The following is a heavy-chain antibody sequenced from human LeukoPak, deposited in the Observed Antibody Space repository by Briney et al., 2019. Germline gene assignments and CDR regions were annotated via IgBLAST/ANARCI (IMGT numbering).Heavy chain of an antibody. V-gene: IGHV4-39*01. J-gene: IGHJ3*02. CDR1: GGSISSSSYY. D-gene: IGHD6-19*01. CDR3: ASHRAGQWLENAFDI. CDR2: IYYSGST. Sequence: PSETLSLTCTVSGGSISSSSYYWGWIRQPPGKGLEWIGSIYYSGSTYYSPSLKSRVTISLDTSKNQFSLKLSSVTAADTAVYYCASHRAGQWLENAFDIWGQGTMVTVSS.